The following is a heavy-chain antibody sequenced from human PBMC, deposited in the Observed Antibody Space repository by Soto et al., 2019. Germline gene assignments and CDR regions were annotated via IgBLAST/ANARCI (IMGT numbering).Heavy chain of an antibody. D-gene: IGHD2-2*01. V-gene: IGHV3-49*03. CDR2: IRSKAYGGTT. CDR3: TRDRGADIVVVPAGGYYYYYMDV. CDR1: GFTFGDYA. J-gene: IGHJ6*03. Sequence: GGSLRLSCTASGFTFGDYAMSWFRQAPGKGLEWVGFIRSKAYGGTTEYAASVKGRFTISRDDSKSIAYLQMNSLKTEDTAVYYCTRDRGADIVVVPAGGYYYYYMDVWGKGTTVTVSS.